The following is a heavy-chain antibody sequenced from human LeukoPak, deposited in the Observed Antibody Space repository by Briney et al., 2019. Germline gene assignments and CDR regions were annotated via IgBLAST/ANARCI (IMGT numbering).Heavy chain of an antibody. CDR3: ARRQDYGDYDYFDY. V-gene: IGHV4-61*02. Sequence: SETLSLTCTVSGGSISSSSYYWSWIRQPAGKGLEWIGRIYTSGSTNYNPSLKSRVTMSVDTSKNQFSLKLSSVTAADTAVYYCARRQDYGDYDYFDYWGQGTLVTVSS. CDR1: GGSISSSSYY. J-gene: IGHJ4*02. D-gene: IGHD4-17*01. CDR2: IYTSGST.